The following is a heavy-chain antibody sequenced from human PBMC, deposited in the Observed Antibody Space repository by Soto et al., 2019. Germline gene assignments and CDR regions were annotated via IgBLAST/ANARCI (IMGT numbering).Heavy chain of an antibody. CDR2: ISYDGSNK. V-gene: IGHV3-30*18. CDR1: GFTFSSYG. CDR3: AKIGVVVAANAFDI. J-gene: IGHJ3*02. Sequence: QVQLVESGGGVVQPGRSLRLSCAASGFTFSSYGMHWVRQAPGKGLEWVAVISYDGSNKYYADSVKGRFTISRDNSKNTLYLQMNSLRAEDTAVYYCAKIGVVVAANAFDIWGQGTMVTVSS. D-gene: IGHD2-15*01.